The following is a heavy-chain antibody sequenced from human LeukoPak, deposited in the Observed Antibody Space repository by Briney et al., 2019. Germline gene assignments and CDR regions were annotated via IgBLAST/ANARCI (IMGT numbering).Heavy chain of an antibody. CDR1: GGSISSSSYY. J-gene: IGHJ4*02. Sequence: SETLSLTCTVSGGSISSSSYYWGWIRQPPGKGLEWIGNIYYSGTTYYNVSLKSRVTISVDMSKNQFSLKVNSVTAADTAVYYCARTTVTTGGSVPDYWGQGTLATVSS. V-gene: IGHV4-39*01. CDR2: IYYSGTT. D-gene: IGHD4-17*01. CDR3: ARTTVTTGGSVPDY.